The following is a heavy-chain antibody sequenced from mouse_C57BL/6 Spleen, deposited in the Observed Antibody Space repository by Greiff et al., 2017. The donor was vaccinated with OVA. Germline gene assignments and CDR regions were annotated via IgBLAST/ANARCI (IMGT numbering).Heavy chain of an antibody. CDR2: IFPGTGTT. CDR3: ARPYGNYGFSFDY. Sequence: QVQLQQSGAELVKPGASVKLSCKTSGYTFTSYWLQWVKQRPGQGLGWIGEIFPGTGTTYYNEKFKGKATLTIDTSSSTAYMQLSSLTSEDSAVYFCARPYGNYGFSFDYWGQGTTLTVSS. J-gene: IGHJ2*01. CDR1: GYTFTSYW. D-gene: IGHD2-1*01. V-gene: IGHV1S132*01.